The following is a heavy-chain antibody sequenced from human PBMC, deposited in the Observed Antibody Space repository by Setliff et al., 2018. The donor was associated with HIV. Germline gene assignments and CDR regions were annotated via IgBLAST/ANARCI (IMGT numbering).Heavy chain of an antibody. CDR2: ISIGSGGAI. CDR3: ARDYLYYNLYNGSPVYGMDV. D-gene: IGHD3-3*01. J-gene: IGHJ6*02. CDR1: GFTFRNYK. V-gene: IGHV3-48*03. Sequence: GGSLRLSCAASGFTFRNYKFNWVRQAPGRGLGWVPSISIGSGGAIDYADSVQGRFTISRDNSKNSLYLQMNSLRVEDTAVYYCARDYLYYNLYNGSPVYGMDVWGQGTTVTVSS.